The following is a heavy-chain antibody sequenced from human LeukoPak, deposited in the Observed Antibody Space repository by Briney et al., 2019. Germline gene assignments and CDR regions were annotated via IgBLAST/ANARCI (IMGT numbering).Heavy chain of an antibody. J-gene: IGHJ4*02. D-gene: IGHD5-12*01. CDR2: IKSDGSGT. CDR1: GLTFSIYW. Sequence: GGSLRLSCAASGLTFSIYWMHWVRQVPGKGLVWVSRIKSDGSGTTYADSVKGRFTISRDNAKNTLYLQTNSLRAEDTAVYYCVRDSGFGSFFDYWGQGTLVTVSS. V-gene: IGHV3-74*01. CDR3: VRDSGFGSFFDY.